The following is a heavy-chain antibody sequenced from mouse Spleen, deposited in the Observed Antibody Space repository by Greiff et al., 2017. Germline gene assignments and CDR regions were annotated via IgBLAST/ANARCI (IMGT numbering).Heavy chain of an antibody. CDR3: AREAMDY. Sequence: QVHVKQSGAELVKPGASVKMSCKASGYTFTSYWITWVKQRPGQGLEWIGDIYPGSGSTNYNEKFKSKATLTVDTSSSTAYMQLSSLTSEDSAVYYCAREAMDYWGQGTSVTVSS. V-gene: IGHV1-55*01. J-gene: IGHJ4*01. CDR2: IYPGSGST. CDR1: GYTFTSYW.